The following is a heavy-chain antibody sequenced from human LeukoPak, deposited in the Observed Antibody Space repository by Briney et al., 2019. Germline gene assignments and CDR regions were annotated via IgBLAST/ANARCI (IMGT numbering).Heavy chain of an antibody. Sequence: SETLSLTCTVSGGSMSPYHWGWIRQPPGKGLEWTGYIYYSGGTYYNPSLKSRVTISVDTSKNQFSLKLSSVTAADTAVYYCARGNQLRHYWGQGTLVTVSS. CDR3: ARGNQLRHY. V-gene: IGHV4-59*04. D-gene: IGHD2-2*01. CDR2: IYYSGGT. CDR1: GGSMSPYH. J-gene: IGHJ4*02.